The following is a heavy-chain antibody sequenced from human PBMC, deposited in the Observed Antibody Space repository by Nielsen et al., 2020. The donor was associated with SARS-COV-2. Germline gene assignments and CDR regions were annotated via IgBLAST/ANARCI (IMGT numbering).Heavy chain of an antibody. J-gene: IGHJ4*02. V-gene: IGHV1-18*01. CDR1: GYTFTSYD. CDR2: MNPNSGNT. D-gene: IGHD2-2*01. Sequence: ASVKVSCKASGYTFTSYDINWVRQATGQGLEWMGWMNPNSGNTNYAQKLQGRVTMTTDISTSTAYMELRSLRSDDTAVYYCARVGCSSTSCYHYWGQGTLVTVSS. CDR3: ARVGCSSTSCYHY.